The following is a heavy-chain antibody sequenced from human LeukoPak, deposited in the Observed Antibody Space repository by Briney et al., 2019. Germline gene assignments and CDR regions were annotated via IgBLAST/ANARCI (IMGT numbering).Heavy chain of an antibody. V-gene: IGHV3-9*01. Sequence: GGSLRLSCAASGFTFDDYAMHWVRQAPGKGLEWVPGISWNSGSIGYADSVKGRFTISRDNAKNSLYLQMNSLRAEDTAVYYCKGTYCSSTSCYIDYWGQGTLVTVSS. CDR3: KGTYCSSTSCYIDY. J-gene: IGHJ4*02. CDR2: ISWNSGSI. CDR1: GFTFDDYA. D-gene: IGHD2-2*01.